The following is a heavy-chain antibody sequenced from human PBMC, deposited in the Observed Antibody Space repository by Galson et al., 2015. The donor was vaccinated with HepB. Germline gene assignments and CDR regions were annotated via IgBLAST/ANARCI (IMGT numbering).Heavy chain of an antibody. V-gene: IGHV1-8*01. CDR1: GSTFTSFD. CDR2: MNPNSGNT. D-gene: IGHD3-22*01. CDR3: ARFHSSFYDSSRVNAFNI. J-gene: IGHJ3*02. Sequence: SVKVSCKASGSTFTSFDINWVRQATGQGPEWIGWMNPNSGNTGYAQKFRGRVTVTRNTSISTAYMEMSSLRSEDTAVYYCARFHSSFYDSSRVNAFNIWGQGTMVTVSS.